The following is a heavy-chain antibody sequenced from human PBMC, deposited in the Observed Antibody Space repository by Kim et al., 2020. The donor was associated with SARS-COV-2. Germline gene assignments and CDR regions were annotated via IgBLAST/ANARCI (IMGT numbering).Heavy chain of an antibody. CDR2: DESRT. CDR3: VRHPFDY. Sequence: DESRTYDADSVKGRFTISRDNAKNTLSLQMNSLSAEDAAVYYCVRHPFDYWGQGTLVTVSS. V-gene: IGHV3-74*01. J-gene: IGHJ4*02.